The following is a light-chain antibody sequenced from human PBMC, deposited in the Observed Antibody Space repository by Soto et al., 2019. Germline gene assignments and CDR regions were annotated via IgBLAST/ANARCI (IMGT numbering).Light chain of an antibody. CDR3: SSYTSSSTLVV. Sequence: QSALTQPASVSGSPGQSITISCTATSSDVGAYNYVSWYQQYPGKAPKLMIYEVSNRPSGVSHRFSGSKSGNTASLTISGLQAEDEAHYYCSSYTSSSTLVVFGGGTKLTVL. CDR1: SSDVGAYNY. J-gene: IGLJ2*01. CDR2: EVS. V-gene: IGLV2-14*01.